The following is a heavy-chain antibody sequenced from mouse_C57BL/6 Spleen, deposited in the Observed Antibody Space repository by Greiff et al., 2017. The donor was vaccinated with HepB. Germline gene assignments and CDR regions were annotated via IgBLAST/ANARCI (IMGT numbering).Heavy chain of an antibody. J-gene: IGHJ3*01. CDR2: IRNKANGYTT. D-gene: IGHD2-3*01. CDR3: ARCDVYSFAY. Sequence: EVKLVESGGGLVQPGGSLSLSCAASGFTFTDYYMSWVRQPPGKALEWLGFIRNKANGYTTEYSASVKGRFTISRDNSQSILYLQMNALRAEDSATYYCARCDVYSFAYWGQGTLVTVSA. V-gene: IGHV7-3*01. CDR1: GFTFTDYY.